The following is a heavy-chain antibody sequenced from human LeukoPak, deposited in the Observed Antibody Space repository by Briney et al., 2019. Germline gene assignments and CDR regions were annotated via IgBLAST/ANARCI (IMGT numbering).Heavy chain of an antibody. CDR3: ARGKAWSLTSTFDY. CDR1: GHTFTGYY. D-gene: IGHD2-21*02. CDR2: INPNSGGT. J-gene: IGHJ4*02. Sequence: ASVKVSCKASGHTFTGYYMHWVRQAPGQGLEWMGWINPNSGGTNYAQKFQGRVTMTRDTSISTAYMELSRLRSDDTAVYYCARGKAWSLTSTFDYWGQGTLVTVSS. V-gene: IGHV1-2*02.